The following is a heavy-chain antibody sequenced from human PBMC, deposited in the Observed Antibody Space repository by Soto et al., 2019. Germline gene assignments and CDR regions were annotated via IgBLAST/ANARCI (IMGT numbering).Heavy chain of an antibody. CDR3: ARHNYGSGSTYFDY. Sequence: PSETLSLTCIVSSGSISSSLNHWGWIRQPPGKGLEWIGNINYSGSTYYNPSLQSRLTISVDTSNNQFSLRLSSVTAADTAVYYCARHNYGSGSTYFDYWGQGTLVTVSS. CDR2: INYSGST. J-gene: IGHJ4*02. D-gene: IGHD3-10*01. V-gene: IGHV4-39*01. CDR1: SGSISSSLNH.